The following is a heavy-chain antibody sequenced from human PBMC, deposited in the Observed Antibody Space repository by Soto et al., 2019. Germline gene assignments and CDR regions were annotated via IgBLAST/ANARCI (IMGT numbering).Heavy chain of an antibody. CDR2: IGAYNGDT. J-gene: IGHJ6*03. V-gene: IGHV1-18*01. Sequence: QVQLLQSGAEVRKPGASVKVSCKASGYTFTNYGITWVRQAPGQGLEWMGGIGAYNGDTHYTQRMQRRVTMTTDTSTSTAYMELRGLRSDATAIYYCARGRQRVGYFYYYMDGWGKGTTVTVSS. D-gene: IGHD6-25*01. CDR1: GYTFTNYG. CDR3: ARGRQRVGYFYYYMDG.